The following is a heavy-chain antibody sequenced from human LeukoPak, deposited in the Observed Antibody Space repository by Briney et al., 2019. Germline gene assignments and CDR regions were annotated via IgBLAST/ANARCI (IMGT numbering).Heavy chain of an antibody. CDR2: INTDTGNP. D-gene: IGHD6-13*01. V-gene: IGHV7-4-1*02. CDR3: ARVFGYSSSWYDDY. CDR1: GYTFSDFA. J-gene: IGHJ4*02. Sequence: ASVKVSCKASGYTFSDFAMNWVRQAPGQGLEWMGWINTDTGNPAYAQGFTGRFVFSLDTSVSTAYLQISSLKAEDTAVYYCARVFGYSSSWYDDYWGQGTLVTVSS.